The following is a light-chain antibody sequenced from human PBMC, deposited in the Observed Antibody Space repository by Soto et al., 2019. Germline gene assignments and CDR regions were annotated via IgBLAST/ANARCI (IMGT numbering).Light chain of an antibody. CDR2: GAS. J-gene: IGKJ5*01. Sequence: IELTHSPATLSLSPWETATLSCRASQSVSSSYLAWYQQKPGQAPRLLIYGASSRATGIPDRFSGSGSGTDFTLTISSLEPEDFAVYYCQQRSNWPPINFGQGTRLEIK. V-gene: IGKV3D-20*02. CDR1: QSVSSSY. CDR3: QQRSNWPPIN.